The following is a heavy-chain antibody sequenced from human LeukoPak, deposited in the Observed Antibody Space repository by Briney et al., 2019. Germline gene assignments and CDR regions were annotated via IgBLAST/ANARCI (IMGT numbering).Heavy chain of an antibody. V-gene: IGHV1-8*03. CDR2: MNPNSGNT. CDR1: GCTFTSYD. CDR3: AIAPRIAMVRGVIYWFDP. Sequence: ASVKVSCKASGCTFTSYDINWVRQATGQGLEWMGWMNPNSGNTGYAQKFQGRVTITRNTSISTAYMELSSLRSEDTAVYYCAIAPRIAMVRGVIYWFDPWGQGTLVTVSS. D-gene: IGHD3-10*01. J-gene: IGHJ5*02.